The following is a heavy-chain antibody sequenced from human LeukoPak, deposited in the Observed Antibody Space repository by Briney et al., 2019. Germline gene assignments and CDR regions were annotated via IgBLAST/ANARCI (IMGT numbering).Heavy chain of an antibody. CDR1: GFTFSSYA. CDR2: IRGSGGST. Sequence: GGSLRLSCAASGFTFSSYAMSWVRQAPGKGLEWVSAIRGSGGSTYYADSVKGRFTISRDNSKNTLYLQMNSLRAEDTAVYYCAKGSIVGANYYYYGMDVWGQGTTVTVSS. D-gene: IGHD1-26*01. J-gene: IGHJ6*02. V-gene: IGHV3-23*01. CDR3: AKGSIVGANYYYYGMDV.